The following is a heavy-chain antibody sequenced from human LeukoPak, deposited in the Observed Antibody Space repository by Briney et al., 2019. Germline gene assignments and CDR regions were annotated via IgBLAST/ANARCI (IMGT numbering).Heavy chain of an antibody. Sequence: PGGSLRLSCAASEFTFSSYWMSWVRQAPGKGLEWVANIKQDGGEKYYLDSVKGRFTASRDNAKNSLYLQMNSPRAEDTAVYYCARVGARQILEYWGQGTLVTVSS. V-gene: IGHV3-7*01. D-gene: IGHD4-17*01. CDR2: IKQDGGEK. CDR3: ARVGARQILEY. J-gene: IGHJ4*02. CDR1: EFTFSSYW.